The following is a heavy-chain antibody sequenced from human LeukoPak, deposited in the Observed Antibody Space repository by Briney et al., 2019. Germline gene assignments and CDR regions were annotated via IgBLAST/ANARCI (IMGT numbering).Heavy chain of an antibody. CDR2: ISSSGSTI. J-gene: IGHJ3*02. CDR1: GFTFSSYE. V-gene: IGHV3-48*03. CDR3: AKDLAEDILTGFYLDAFDI. Sequence: PGGSLRLSCAASGFTFSSYEMNWVRQAPGKGLEWVSYISSSGSTIYYADSVKGRFTISRDNAKNSLYLQMNSLRAEDTAVYYCAKDLAEDILTGFYLDAFDIWGQGTMVTVSS. D-gene: IGHD3-9*01.